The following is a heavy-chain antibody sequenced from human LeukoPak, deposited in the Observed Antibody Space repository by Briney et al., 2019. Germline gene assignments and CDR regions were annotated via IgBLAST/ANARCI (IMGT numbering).Heavy chain of an antibody. V-gene: IGHV1-8*01. CDR2: MNPNSGNT. CDR3: ARGSEVRAVRAYYYYMDV. J-gene: IGHJ6*03. D-gene: IGHD3-10*01. CDR1: GYTFTSYD. Sequence: ASVKVSCKASGYTFTSYDINWVRQATGQGLEWMGWMNPNSGNTGYAQKFQGRVTMTRSTSISTAYMELSSLRSEDTAVYYCARGSEVRAVRAYYYYMDVWGKGTTVTVSS.